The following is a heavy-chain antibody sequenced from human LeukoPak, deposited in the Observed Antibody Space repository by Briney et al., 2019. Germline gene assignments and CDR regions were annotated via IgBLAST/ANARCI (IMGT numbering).Heavy chain of an antibody. CDR1: GFTFSSYA. CDR3: ASDRIFGVVYYFDY. J-gene: IGHJ4*02. D-gene: IGHD3-3*01. Sequence: GGSLRLSCAASGFTFSSYAMSWVRQAPGKGLEWVSDISGSGGSTYYADSVKGRFTISRDNSKNTLYLQMNSLRAEDTAVYYCASDRIFGVVYYFDYWGQGTLVTVSS. V-gene: IGHV3-23*01. CDR2: ISGSGGST.